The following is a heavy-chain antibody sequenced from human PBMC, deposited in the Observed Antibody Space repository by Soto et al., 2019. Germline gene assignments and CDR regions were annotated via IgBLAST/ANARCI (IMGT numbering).Heavy chain of an antibody. D-gene: IGHD6-19*01. V-gene: IGHV4-39*01. Sequence: QLQLQESGPGLVKPSETLSLTCTVSGGSISSSSYYWGWIRQPPGKGLEGIGSVYYSGSTYYNPSLKSRVTISVDTSKNQFSLKLSSVTAADTAVYYCAGPVRIAVALPLARSPWAMDVWGKGTTVTVSS. CDR2: VYYSGST. CDR1: GGSISSSSYY. J-gene: IGHJ6*03. CDR3: AGPVRIAVALPLARSPWAMDV.